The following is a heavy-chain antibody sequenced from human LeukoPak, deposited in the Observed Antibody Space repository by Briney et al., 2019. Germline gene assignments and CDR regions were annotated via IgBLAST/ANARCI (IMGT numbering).Heavy chain of an antibody. CDR2: IYYSGST. CDR1: GGSISSSSYY. V-gene: IGHV4-39*01. J-gene: IGHJ4*02. D-gene: IGHD1-26*01. CDR3: ARRVDSYWFFDY. Sequence: SETLSLTCTVSGGSISSSSYYWGWIRQPPGKGLEWIGSIYYSGSTYYNPSLKSRVTISVDTSKNQFSLKLSSVTAADTAVYYCARRVDSYWFFDYWGQGTLVTVSS.